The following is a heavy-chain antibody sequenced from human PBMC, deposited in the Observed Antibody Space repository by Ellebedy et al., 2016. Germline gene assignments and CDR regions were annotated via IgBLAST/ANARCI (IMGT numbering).Heavy chain of an antibody. J-gene: IGHJ4*02. CDR3: ARDRERGFDY. CDR1: GFTFSSYW. Sequence: GGSLRLXCAASGFTFSSYWMHWVRQAPGKGLVWISRISSDGGDTKYADSVKGRFTISRDDAKNTLYLQMNSLRAEDTAVYYCARDRERGFDYWGQGNLVTVSS. CDR2: ISSDGGDT. V-gene: IGHV3-74*03.